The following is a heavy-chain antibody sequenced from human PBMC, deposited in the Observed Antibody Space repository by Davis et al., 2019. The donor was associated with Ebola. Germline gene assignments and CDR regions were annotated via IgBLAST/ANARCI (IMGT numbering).Heavy chain of an antibody. CDR1: GYTFTNYA. J-gene: IGHJ4*02. D-gene: IGHD2-2*01. Sequence: AASVKVSCKASGYTFTNYAMHWVRQAPGQGLEWMGGIIPIFGTANYAQKFQGRVTMTRDTSTSTVYMDLSSLRSEDTAVYYCARLGQQLLLGDWDYWGQGTLVTVSS. V-gene: IGHV1-69*05. CDR3: ARLGQQLLLGDWDY. CDR2: IIPIFGTA.